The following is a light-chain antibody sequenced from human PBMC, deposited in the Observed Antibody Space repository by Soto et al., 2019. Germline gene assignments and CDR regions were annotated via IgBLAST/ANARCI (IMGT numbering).Light chain of an antibody. J-gene: IGLJ3*02. V-gene: IGLV1-47*01. CDR1: SSNIGSKY. CDR3: ATWDDSLSAWV. Sequence: QPVLTQTPSASGTPGQRVTISCSGSSSNIGSKYVYWYQQLPGTAPKLLIYKSDQRPSGVPDRFSGSKSGTSASLAISGLRSEDEADYHCATWDDSLSAWVFGGGTKVTVL. CDR2: KSD.